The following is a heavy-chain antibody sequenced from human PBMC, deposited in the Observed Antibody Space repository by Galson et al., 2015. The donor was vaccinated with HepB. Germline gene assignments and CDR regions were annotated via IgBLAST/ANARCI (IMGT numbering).Heavy chain of an antibody. D-gene: IGHD1/OR15-1a*01. J-gene: IGHJ6*02. CDR2: IWYEDGGNK. Sequence: SLRLSCAASGFTFKSYAMHWVRQAPGKGLDWVAIIWYEDGGNKYYADSVKGRFTISRDNSKNTLYLQMNSLRAEDTAVYYCARDQGNWNRNYYYGLDVWGQGTTVTVSS. V-gene: IGHV3-33*01. CDR1: GFTFKSYA. CDR3: ARDQGNWNRNYYYGLDV.